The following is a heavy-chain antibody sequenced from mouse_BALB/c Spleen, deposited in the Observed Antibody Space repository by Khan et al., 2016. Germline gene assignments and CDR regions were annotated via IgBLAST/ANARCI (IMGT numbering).Heavy chain of an antibody. Sequence: EVELVESGGGLVQPGGSLKLSCAASGFTFSNYIMSWVRQTPEKRLEWVAYISNGGGSTYYPDTVKGRFTISRDNAKNTLYLQMSSLKSEDTAMYYCARHRGYSSSFYAMDYWGQGTSVTVSS. V-gene: IGHV5-12-2*01. CDR2: ISNGGGST. CDR1: GFTFSNYI. CDR3: ARHRGYSSSFYAMDY. J-gene: IGHJ4*01. D-gene: IGHD1-1*01.